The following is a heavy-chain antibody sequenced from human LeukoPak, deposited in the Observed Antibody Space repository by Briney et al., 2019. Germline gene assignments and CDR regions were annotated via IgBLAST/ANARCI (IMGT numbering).Heavy chain of an antibody. V-gene: IGHV5-51*01. D-gene: IGHD2-2*01. CDR2: LYPGDSDT. Sequence: GESQMISCKASGYSFTNYWIGWVRQMPGKGLEWMGILYPGDSDTRYSPSFQGQVTISADKSISTAYLQWSSLKLSDTAMYYCARQVECSGSSCYKSPHFDYWGQGTLVTVSS. CDR1: GYSFTNYW. CDR3: ARQVECSGSSCYKSPHFDY. J-gene: IGHJ4*02.